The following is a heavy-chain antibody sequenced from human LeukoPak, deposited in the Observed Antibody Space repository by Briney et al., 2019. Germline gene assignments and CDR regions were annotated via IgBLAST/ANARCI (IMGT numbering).Heavy chain of an antibody. CDR2: INHSGST. J-gene: IGHJ6*03. CDR3: ARGTPRVSAAGLRYYYYYMDV. Sequence: SETLSLTCAVYGGSFSGYYWSWIRQPPGKGLEWIGEINHSGSTNYNPSLKSRVTISVDTSKNQFSLKLSSVTAADTAVYYCARGTPRVSAAGLRYYYYYMDVWGKGTTVTVSS. V-gene: IGHV4-34*01. CDR1: GGSFSGYY. D-gene: IGHD6-13*01.